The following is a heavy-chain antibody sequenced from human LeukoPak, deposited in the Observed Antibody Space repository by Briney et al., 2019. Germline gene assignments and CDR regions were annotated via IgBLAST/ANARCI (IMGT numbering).Heavy chain of an antibody. J-gene: IGHJ6*02. CDR1: GFTFSSYA. Sequence: GGSLRLSCAASGFTFSSYAMHWVRQAPGKGLEWVAVISYDGSNKYYADSVKGRFTISRDNSKNTLYLQMNSLRAEDTAVYYCARDSGSGMDVWGQGTTVTVSS. V-gene: IGHV3-30*14. CDR3: ARDSGSGMDV. D-gene: IGHD6-25*01. CDR2: ISYDGSNK.